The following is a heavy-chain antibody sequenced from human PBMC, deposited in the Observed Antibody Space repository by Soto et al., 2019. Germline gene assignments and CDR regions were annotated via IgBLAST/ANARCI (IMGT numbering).Heavy chain of an antibody. CDR1: GFTFSSYA. CDR2: ISGSGGST. V-gene: IGHV3-23*01. D-gene: IGHD6-19*01. J-gene: IGHJ4*02. CDR3: AKALVAVAGTGDQIGYFDY. Sequence: GGSLRLSCAASGFTFSSYAMSWVRQAPGKGLEWVSAISGSGGSTYYADSVKGRFTISRDNSKNTLYLQMNSLRAEDTAVYYCAKALVAVAGTGDQIGYFDYWGQGTLVTVSS.